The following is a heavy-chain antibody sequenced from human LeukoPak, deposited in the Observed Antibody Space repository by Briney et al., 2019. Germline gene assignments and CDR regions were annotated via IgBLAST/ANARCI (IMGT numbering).Heavy chain of an antibody. J-gene: IGHJ4*02. D-gene: IGHD3-10*01. V-gene: IGHV3-15*01. CDR2: IKSKTDGGTT. CDR3: ITVLAYYGSGSYFDY. CDR1: GFTFSNAR. Sequence: GGSLRLSCAASGFTFSNARMSWVRQAPGKGLEWVGRIKSKTDGGTTDYAAPVRGRFTISRDDSKNTLYLQMNSLKAEDTAVYYCITVLAYYGSGSYFDYWGQGTLVTVSS.